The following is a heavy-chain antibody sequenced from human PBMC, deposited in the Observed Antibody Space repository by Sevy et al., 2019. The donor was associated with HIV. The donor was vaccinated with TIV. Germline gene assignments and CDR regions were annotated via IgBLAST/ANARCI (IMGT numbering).Heavy chain of an antibody. CDR2: IYYSGST. D-gene: IGHD2-2*01. V-gene: IGHV4-59*01. Sequence: SETLSLTCTVSGGSISSYYWSWIRQPPGKGLEWIGYIYYSGSTNYNPSLKSRVTISVDTSKNQFSLKLSSVTAADTAVYYCARDGGYCSSTSCYGSLDYWGQGTLVTVSS. CDR1: GGSISSYY. CDR3: ARDGGYCSSTSCYGSLDY. J-gene: IGHJ4*02.